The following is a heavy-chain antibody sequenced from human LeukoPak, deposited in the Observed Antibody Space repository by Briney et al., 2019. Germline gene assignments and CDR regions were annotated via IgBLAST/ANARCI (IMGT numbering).Heavy chain of an antibody. CDR1: GFTFSDYY. CDR3: ARAAYGDYYFDY. Sequence: VGSLRLSCAASGFTFSDYYMHWIRQAPGKGLEWLSYISSSGSTIYYADSVKGRFTISRDNAKNSLYLQMNSLRADDTAIYYCARAAYGDYYFDYWGQGTLVGVSS. D-gene: IGHD4-17*01. J-gene: IGHJ4*02. V-gene: IGHV3-11*01. CDR2: ISSSGSTI.